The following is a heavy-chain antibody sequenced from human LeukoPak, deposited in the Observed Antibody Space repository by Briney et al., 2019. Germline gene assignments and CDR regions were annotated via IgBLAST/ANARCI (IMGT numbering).Heavy chain of an antibody. CDR2: IYYSGST. CDR3: ASSSSSWWGREYYFDY. CDR1: GGSISSSSYY. Sequence: PSETLSLTCTVSGGSISSSSYYWGWIRQPPGKGLEWIGGIYYSGSTYYNPSLKSRVTISVDTSKNQFSLKLSSVTAADTAVYYCASSSSSWWGREYYFDYWGQGTLVTVSS. D-gene: IGHD6-13*01. V-gene: IGHV4-39*01. J-gene: IGHJ4*02.